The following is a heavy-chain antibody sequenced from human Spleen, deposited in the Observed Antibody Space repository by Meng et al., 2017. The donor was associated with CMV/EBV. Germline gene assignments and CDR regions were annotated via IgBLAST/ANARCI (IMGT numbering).Heavy chain of an antibody. V-gene: IGHV1-8*01. CDR3: ARGSDIVLVPAVFYGMDV. CDR1: GYTFSSYD. CDR2: MNPNSGKT. Sequence: ASVKVSCKASGYTFSSYDIQWVRQATGQGLEWMGWMNPNSGKTVYAQKFQGRVTMTSDTSISTAYLELGSLRSEDTAVYYCARGSDIVLVPAVFYGMDVWGQGTTVTVSS. J-gene: IGHJ6*02. D-gene: IGHD2-2*01.